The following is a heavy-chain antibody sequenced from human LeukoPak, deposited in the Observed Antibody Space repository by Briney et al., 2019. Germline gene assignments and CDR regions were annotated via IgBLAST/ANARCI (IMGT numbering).Heavy chain of an antibody. V-gene: IGHV3-23*01. CDR1: GFTFSNFA. D-gene: IGHD3-22*01. CDR2: ISGSGGST. J-gene: IGHJ4*02. Sequence: PGGSLRLSCAASGFTFSNFAMSWVRQAPGKGLEWVSAISGSGGSTSYADSVKGRFTISRDNSKNTLYLQMNSLRAEDTAVYYCAKRYDTLFDYWGQGTLVTVSS. CDR3: AKRYDTLFDY.